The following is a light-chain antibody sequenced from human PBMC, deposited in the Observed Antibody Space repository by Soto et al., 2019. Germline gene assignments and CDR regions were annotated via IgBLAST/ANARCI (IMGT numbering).Light chain of an antibody. J-gene: IGKJ3*01. CDR3: QQFDIWPYS. CDR1: RIIRTN. CDR2: GGL. Sequence: EVVMTQSPAPLSGSPGERATLSCTASRIIRTNLAWYQHKPGQPPRLLIYGGLTRATGVPVTFSGSGSGTEFSLTISSLQSEDFAVYYCQQFDIWPYSFGPGTKVDIK. V-gene: IGKV3-15*01.